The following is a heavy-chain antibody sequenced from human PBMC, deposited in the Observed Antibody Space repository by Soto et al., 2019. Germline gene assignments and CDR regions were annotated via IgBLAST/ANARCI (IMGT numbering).Heavy chain of an antibody. D-gene: IGHD3-22*01. V-gene: IGHV3-7*03. J-gene: IGHJ4*02. CDR2: INQDGAVT. Sequence: GSLRLSCVASGFTFISSFMGWVRQAPGKGLEWVANINQDGAVTYYVDSVEGRFTISRDNTKDSLYLQMNSLRGEDTAIYYYDSSGYYWGQGTLVTVSS. CDR1: GFTFISSF. CDR3: DSSGYY.